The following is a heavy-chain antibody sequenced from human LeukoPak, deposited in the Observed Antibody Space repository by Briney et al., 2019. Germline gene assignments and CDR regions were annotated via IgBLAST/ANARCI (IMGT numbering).Heavy chain of an antibody. V-gene: IGHV3-23*01. J-gene: IGHJ4*02. CDR2: ISGSGGST. D-gene: IGHD6-19*01. Sequence: GGSLRLSCAASGFTFSSYAMSRVRQAPGKGLEWVSAISGSGGSTYYADSVKGRFTISRDNSKNTLYLQMNSLRAEDTAVYYCAKDPHIAVAGTDWGQGTLVTVSS. CDR1: GFTFSSYA. CDR3: AKDPHIAVAGTD.